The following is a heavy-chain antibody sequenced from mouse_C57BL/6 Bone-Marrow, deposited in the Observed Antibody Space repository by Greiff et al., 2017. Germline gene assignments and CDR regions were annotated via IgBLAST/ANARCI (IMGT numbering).Heavy chain of an antibody. V-gene: IGHV1-69*01. CDR3: AREGFITTVPFAY. J-gene: IGHJ3*01. CDR1: GYTFTSYW. CDR2: IDPSGSYT. Sequence: VQLQQPGAELVMPGASVKLSCKASGYTFTSYWMHWVKQRPGQGLEWIGEIDPSGSYTNYNQKFKGKSTLTVDKSSSTAYMQLSSLTSEDSAVYFCAREGFITTVPFAYWGQGTLVTVSA. D-gene: IGHD1-1*01.